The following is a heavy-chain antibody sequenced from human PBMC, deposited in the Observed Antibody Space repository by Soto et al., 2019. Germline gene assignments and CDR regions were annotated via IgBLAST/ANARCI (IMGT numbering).Heavy chain of an antibody. CDR2: VYYRGRS. Sequence: SETLSLTCTVSGGSVTNSSYYWGWIRQSPGKGLEWIGSVYYRGRSYSKSSVKSRVTISVDTSKNQFSLNLNSVTASDTAVYFCVSQRHTVITKASFDYWRLGDVVTVSS. V-gene: IGHV4-39*01. D-gene: IGHD1-20*01. CDR3: VSQRHTVITKASFDY. J-gene: IGHJ4*02. CDR1: GGSVTNSSYY.